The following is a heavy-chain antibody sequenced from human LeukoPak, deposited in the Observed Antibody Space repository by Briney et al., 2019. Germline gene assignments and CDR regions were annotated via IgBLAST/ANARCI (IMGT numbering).Heavy chain of an antibody. D-gene: IGHD3-16*01. CDR1: GGTFSRYA. CDR2: IIPIFGTT. CDR3: AREGGYYFDY. V-gene: IGHV1-69*05. J-gene: IGHJ4*02. Sequence: ASVKVSCKASGGTFSRYAVSWVRQAPGQGIEWMGGIIPIFGTTNYAQKFQGRVTITTDESTSTAYMELSNLRYEDTAMYYCAREGGYYFDYWGQGTLVTVSS.